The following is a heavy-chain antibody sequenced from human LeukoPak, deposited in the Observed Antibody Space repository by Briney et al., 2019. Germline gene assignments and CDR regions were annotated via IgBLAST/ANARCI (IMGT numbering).Heavy chain of an antibody. Sequence: SETLSLTCTVSGGSISNYYWTWIRQPPGKGLEWIGYIYYSGATNYNLSLKSRVTISVDTSKNQFSLKLSSVTAADTAVYYCARVRHSSGWSDFDYWGQGTLVTVSS. D-gene: IGHD6-19*01. CDR3: ARVRHSSGWSDFDY. CDR1: GGSISNYY. V-gene: IGHV4-59*01. J-gene: IGHJ4*02. CDR2: IYYSGAT.